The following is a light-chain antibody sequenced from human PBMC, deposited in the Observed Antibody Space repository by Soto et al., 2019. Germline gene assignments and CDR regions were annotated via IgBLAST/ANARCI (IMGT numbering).Light chain of an antibody. CDR2: GTS. CDR3: LLYYGGAQLV. Sequence: QAVVTQEPSLTVSPGWTVTLTCASGTGAVTSGDYPNWFQQKPGQAPRALIYGTSNKHSWTPARFSGSLLGGKAALTLSGVQPEDEAEYYCLLYYGGAQLVFGGGTKLTVL. V-gene: IGLV7-43*01. J-gene: IGLJ2*01. CDR1: TGAVTSGDY.